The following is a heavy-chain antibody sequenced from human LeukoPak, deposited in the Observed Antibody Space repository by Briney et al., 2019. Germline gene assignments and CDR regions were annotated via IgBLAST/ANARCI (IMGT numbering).Heavy chain of an antibody. V-gene: IGHV1-2*06. Sequence: ASVKVSCKASGYTFTCYYMHWVRQAPGQGLEWMGRINPNSGGTNYAQEFQGRVTMTRDTSISTAYMELSRLRSDDTAVYYCARAKSGVGTSDYWGQGTLVTVSS. J-gene: IGHJ4*02. D-gene: IGHD3-10*01. CDR3: ARAKSGVGTSDY. CDR1: GYTFTCYY. CDR2: INPNSGGT.